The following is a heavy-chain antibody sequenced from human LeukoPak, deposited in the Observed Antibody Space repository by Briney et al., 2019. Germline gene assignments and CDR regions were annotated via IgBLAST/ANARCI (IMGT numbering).Heavy chain of an antibody. CDR1: GDSVSSNSAA. CDR2: TYYRSKWYN. D-gene: IGHD4-17*01. J-gene: IGHJ4*02. Sequence: SQTLSLTCAISGDSVSSNSAAWDWVRQSPSRGLEWLGRTYYRSKWYNDYAVSVKSQITINPDTSKNQFSLQLNSATPEDTAVYYCARGRYGDYFFYFDYWGQGTLVTVSS. CDR3: ARGRYGDYFFYFDY. V-gene: IGHV6-1*01.